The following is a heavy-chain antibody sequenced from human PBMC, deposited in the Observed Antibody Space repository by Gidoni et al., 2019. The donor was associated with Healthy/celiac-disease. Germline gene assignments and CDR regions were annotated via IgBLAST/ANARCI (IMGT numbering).Heavy chain of an antibody. Sequence: QVQLVESGGGVVQPGRSLRLPCAASGFLFGSYGMHWVRQAPGKGLGWVAVIWYDGSNKYYADSVKGRFTISRDNSKNTLYLQMNSLRAEDTAVYYCARARVPYYYDPASEIGMDVWGQGTTVTVSS. D-gene: IGHD3-3*01. J-gene: IGHJ6*02. CDR2: IWYDGSNK. CDR1: GFLFGSYG. CDR3: ARARVPYYYDPASEIGMDV. V-gene: IGHV3-33*01.